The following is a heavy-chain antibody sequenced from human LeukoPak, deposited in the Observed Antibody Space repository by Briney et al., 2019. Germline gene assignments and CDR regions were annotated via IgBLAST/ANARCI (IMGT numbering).Heavy chain of an antibody. D-gene: IGHD6-19*01. J-gene: IGHJ4*02. CDR2: IGTAGDT. Sequence: GGSLRLSCAASGFTFSSYDTHWVRQATGKGLEWVSAIGTAGDTYYPGSVKGRFTISRENAKNSLYLQMNSLRAGDTAVYYCARADSSGWYDYWGQGTLVTVSS. CDR3: ARADSSGWYDY. CDR1: GFTFSSYD. V-gene: IGHV3-13*01.